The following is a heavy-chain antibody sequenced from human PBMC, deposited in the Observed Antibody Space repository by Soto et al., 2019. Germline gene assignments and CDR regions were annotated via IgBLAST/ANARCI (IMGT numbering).Heavy chain of an antibody. V-gene: IGHV3-7*01. CDR1: GFTFSSYW. J-gene: IGHJ5*02. D-gene: IGHD6-19*01. Sequence: SLRLSCAASGFTFSSYWMSWVRQAPGKGLEWVANIKQDGSEKYYVDSVKGRFTISRDNAKNSLYLQMNSLRAEDTAVYYCAREVSLYSSGWYPPNWSTPWGQETLFTFP. CDR2: IKQDGSEK. CDR3: AREVSLYSSGWYPPNWSTP.